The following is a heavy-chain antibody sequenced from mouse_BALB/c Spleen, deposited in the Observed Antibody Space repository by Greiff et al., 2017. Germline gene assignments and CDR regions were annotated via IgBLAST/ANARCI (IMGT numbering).Heavy chain of an antibody. CDR2: ILPGSGST. J-gene: IGHJ4*01. CDR3: ARFSYGYDQGYAMDY. D-gene: IGHD2-2*01. V-gene: IGHV1-9*01. CDR1: GYTFSSYW. Sequence: VKLMESGAELMKPGASVKISCKATGYTFSSYWIEWVKQRPGHGLEWIGEILPGSGSTNYNEKFKGKATFTADTSSNTAYMQLSSLTSEDSAVYYCARFSYGYDQGYAMDYWGQGTSVTVSS.